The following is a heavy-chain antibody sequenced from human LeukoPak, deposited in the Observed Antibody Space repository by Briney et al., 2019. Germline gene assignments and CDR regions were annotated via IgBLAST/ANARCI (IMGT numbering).Heavy chain of an antibody. V-gene: IGHV3-30*02. CDR1: GITFRSYG. Sequence: GGSLRLSCAASGITFRSYGIHWVRQAPGKGLEWVAFIWYDGSNKYYADSVKGRFTISRDNSRNTLFLQMNSLRAEDTAVYYCATDRATQYFDHWGHGTLVSVSS. J-gene: IGHJ4*01. D-gene: IGHD2-15*01. CDR3: ATDRATQYFDH. CDR2: IWYDGSNK.